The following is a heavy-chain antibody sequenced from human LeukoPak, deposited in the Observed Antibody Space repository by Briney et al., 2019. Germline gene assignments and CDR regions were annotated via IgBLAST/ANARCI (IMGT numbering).Heavy chain of an antibody. D-gene: IGHD3-22*01. V-gene: IGHV3-23*01. CDR2: ISGSGGST. Sequence: GGSLRLSCAASGFTFSSYAMSWVRQAPGKGLEWVSAISGSGGSTYYADSVKGRFTISRDNSKSTLYLQMNSLRAEGTAVYYCAKDGDSSGYYGAFDYWGQGTLVTVSS. CDR1: GFTFSSYA. J-gene: IGHJ4*02. CDR3: AKDGDSSGYYGAFDY.